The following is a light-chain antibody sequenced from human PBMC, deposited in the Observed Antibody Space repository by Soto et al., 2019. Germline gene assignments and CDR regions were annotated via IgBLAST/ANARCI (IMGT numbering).Light chain of an antibody. CDR2: DAS. CDR1: QSISSW. Sequence: DIQMTQSPSTLSASVGDRVTITCRASQSISSWLAWYQQKPGKAPKLLIYDASSLESGVPSRFSGSRSGTEFTLTISSLQPDDFATYYCQHFGTFGQGTKVQIK. J-gene: IGKJ1*01. CDR3: QHFGT. V-gene: IGKV1-5*01.